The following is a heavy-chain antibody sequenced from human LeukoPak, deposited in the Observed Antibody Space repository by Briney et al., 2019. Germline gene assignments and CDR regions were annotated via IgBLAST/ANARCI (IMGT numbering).Heavy chain of an antibody. Sequence: GGSLRLSCAASGFSFSSYEMNWVRQAPGKGLEWVSYIGSSGRTIYYADSVKGRFTNSRDNAKNSLYLHMNSLRAEDTAVYYCARDGCSGGSCYFQDAFDIWGQGTMVTVSS. CDR2: IGSSGRTI. J-gene: IGHJ3*02. CDR3: ARDGCSGGSCYFQDAFDI. CDR1: GFSFSSYE. V-gene: IGHV3-48*03. D-gene: IGHD2-15*01.